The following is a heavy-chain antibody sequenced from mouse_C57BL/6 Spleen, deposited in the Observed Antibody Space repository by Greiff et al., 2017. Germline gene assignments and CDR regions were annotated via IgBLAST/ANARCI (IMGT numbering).Heavy chain of an antibody. CDR3: ARDYGSSYVNYFDY. CDR1: GYSFTDYN. V-gene: IGHV1-39*01. J-gene: IGHJ2*01. Sequence: VQLKQSGPELVKPGASVKISCKASGYSFTDYNMNWVKQSNGKSLEWIGVINPNNGTTSYNQKFKGKATLTVDQSSSTAYMQLNSLTSEDSAVYYCARDYGSSYVNYFDYWGQGTTLTVSS. CDR2: INPNNGTT. D-gene: IGHD1-1*01.